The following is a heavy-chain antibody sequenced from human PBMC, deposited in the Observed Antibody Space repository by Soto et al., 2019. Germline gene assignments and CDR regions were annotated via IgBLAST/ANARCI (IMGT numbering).Heavy chain of an antibody. CDR2: INHSGST. Sequence: SETLSLTCAVYGGSFSGYYWSWIRQPPGKGLEWIGEINHSGSTNYNPSLKSRVTISVDTSKNQFSLKLSSVTAADTAVYYCARGRWGSRYDFWSGYSQTILDPWGQGTLVTVSS. V-gene: IGHV4-34*01. D-gene: IGHD3-3*01. CDR3: ARGRWGSRYDFWSGYSQTILDP. CDR1: GGSFSGYY. J-gene: IGHJ5*02.